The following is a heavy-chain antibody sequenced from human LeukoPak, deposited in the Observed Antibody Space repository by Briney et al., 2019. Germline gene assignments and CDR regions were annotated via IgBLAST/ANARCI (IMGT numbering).Heavy chain of an antibody. CDR1: GFTFSSYW. D-gene: IGHD3-22*01. J-gene: IGHJ4*02. V-gene: IGHV3-23*01. CDR3: EGTRTYYYDSSGYYYAYYFDY. CDR2: ISGSGGST. Sequence: GGSLRLSCAASGFTFSSYWMHWVRQAPGKGLVWVSAISGSGGSTYYADSVKGRFTISRDNSKNTLYLQMNSLRAEDTAVYYCEGTRTYYYDSSGYYYAYYFDYWGQGTLVTVSS.